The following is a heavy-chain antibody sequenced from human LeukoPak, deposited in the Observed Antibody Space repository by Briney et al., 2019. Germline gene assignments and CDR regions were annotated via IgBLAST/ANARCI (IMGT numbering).Heavy chain of an antibody. V-gene: IGHV1-46*01. Sequence: ASVKVSCKASGYTFTSYYMHWVRQAPGQGLEWMGIINPSGGGTSYAQKFQGRVTMTRDTSTSTVYMELSSLRSEDTAVYYCARALSLRDAFDIWGQGTMVTVSS. CDR2: INPSGGGT. CDR1: GYTFTSYY. J-gene: IGHJ3*02. D-gene: IGHD3-16*02. CDR3: ARALSLRDAFDI.